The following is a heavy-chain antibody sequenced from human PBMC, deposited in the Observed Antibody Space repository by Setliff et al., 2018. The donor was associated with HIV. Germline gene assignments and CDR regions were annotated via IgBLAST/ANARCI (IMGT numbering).Heavy chain of an antibody. Sequence: GASVKVSCKASGYTFINYGISWGRQAPGQGLEWMGWINPYNANTNYGQKFQGRVTLTTDTSTRTAYMELRRLRSDDTALYYCATLYSGSHRSAFDIWGQGTMVTVSS. CDR3: ATLYSGSHRSAFDI. CDR2: INPYNANT. J-gene: IGHJ3*02. D-gene: IGHD1-26*01. CDR1: GYTFINYG. V-gene: IGHV1-18*01.